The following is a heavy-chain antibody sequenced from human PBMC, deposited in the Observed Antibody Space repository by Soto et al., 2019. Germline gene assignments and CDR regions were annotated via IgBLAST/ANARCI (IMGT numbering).Heavy chain of an antibody. CDR3: ARALGIAAAGPSDY. Sequence: PSETLSLTCTVSGGSISSSSYYWGWIRQPPGKGLGWIGSIYYSGSTYYNPSLQSRVTLSVDTSKNQFSLKLSSVTAADTAVYYCARALGIAAAGPSDYWGQGTLVTVS. D-gene: IGHD6-13*01. J-gene: IGHJ4*02. CDR1: GGSISSSSYY. CDR2: IYYSGST. V-gene: IGHV4-39*07.